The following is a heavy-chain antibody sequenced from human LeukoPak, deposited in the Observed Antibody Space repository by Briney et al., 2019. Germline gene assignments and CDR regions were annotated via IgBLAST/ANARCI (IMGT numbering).Heavy chain of an antibody. CDR1: GFTFRSYW. Sequence: GGSLRLSCAASGFTFRSYWMHWVRQAPGKGLVWVSRINSDGSTTNHADSVKGRFTISRDNAKNTLYLQMDSLRAEDTAVYYRARGTGGHLDHWGQGTLVTVSS. D-gene: IGHD2-8*02. J-gene: IGHJ4*02. CDR3: ARGTGGHLDH. CDR2: INSDGSTT. V-gene: IGHV3-74*01.